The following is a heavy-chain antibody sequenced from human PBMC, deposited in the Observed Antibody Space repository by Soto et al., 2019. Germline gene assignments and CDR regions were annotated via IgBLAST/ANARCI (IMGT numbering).Heavy chain of an antibody. CDR1: GGSISSYY. Sequence: PSETLSLTCTVSGGSISSYYWSWIRQPPGKGLEWIGYIYYSGSTNYNPSLKSRVTISVDTSKNQFSLKLSSVTAADTAVYYCARVAPAYSNYEVGYFDYWGQGTLGTVSS. CDR3: ARVAPAYSNYEVGYFDY. V-gene: IGHV4-59*01. D-gene: IGHD4-4*01. CDR2: IYYSGST. J-gene: IGHJ4*02.